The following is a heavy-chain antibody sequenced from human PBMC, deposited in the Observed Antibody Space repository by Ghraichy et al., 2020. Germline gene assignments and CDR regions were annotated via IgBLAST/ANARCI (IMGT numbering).Heavy chain of an antibody. Sequence: SVKVSCKASGGTFSSYAISWVRQAPGQGLEWMGRIIPILGIANYAQKFQGRVTITADKSTSTAYMELSSLRSEDTAVYYCARPVGYSYGLDYYYGMDVWGQGTTVTVSS. D-gene: IGHD5-18*01. J-gene: IGHJ6*02. CDR3: ARPVGYSYGLDYYYGMDV. V-gene: IGHV1-69*04. CDR1: GGTFSSYA. CDR2: IIPILGIA.